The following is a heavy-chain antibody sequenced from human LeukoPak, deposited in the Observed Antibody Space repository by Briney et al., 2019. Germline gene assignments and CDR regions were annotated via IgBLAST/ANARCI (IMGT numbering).Heavy chain of an antibody. Sequence: GASVKVSCKXSGYTFTSDGISWVRQAPRQRLEWMGRISAYNGNTNYAQKLQGRVTMTTDTSTSTAYMELRSLRSDDTAVYCCASSLSSSSGLFDYWGQGTLVTVSS. V-gene: IGHV1-18*01. J-gene: IGHJ4*02. CDR2: ISAYNGNT. D-gene: IGHD6-19*01. CDR3: ASSLSSSSGLFDY. CDR1: GYTFTSDG.